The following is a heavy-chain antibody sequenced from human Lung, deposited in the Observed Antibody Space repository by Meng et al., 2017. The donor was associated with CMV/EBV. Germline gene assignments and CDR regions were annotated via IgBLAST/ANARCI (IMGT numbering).Heavy chain of an antibody. Sequence: SXXVSXKASGGTXSSYAISWVRQAPGQGLEWMGGIIPILGIANYAQKFQGRVTITADKSTSTTYMELSSLRSEDTAVYYCARDRGGWQHQLVRYYYGMDVWXQGTTVTVSS. V-gene: IGHV1-69*10. CDR3: ARDRGGWQHQLVRYYYGMDV. CDR2: IIPILGIA. CDR1: GGTXSSYA. J-gene: IGHJ6*02. D-gene: IGHD6-13*01.